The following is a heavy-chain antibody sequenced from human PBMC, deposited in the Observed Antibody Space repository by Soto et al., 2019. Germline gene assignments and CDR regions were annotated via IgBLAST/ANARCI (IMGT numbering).Heavy chain of an antibody. J-gene: IGHJ4*02. CDR1: GWSFSGYY. D-gene: IGHD4-17*01. CDR3: ARAYGGNVFDY. CDR2: INHSGST. Sequence: QVQLQQWGAGLLKPSETLSLTCAVYGWSFSGYYWSWIRQPPGKGLEWIGEINHSGSTNYNPSLKTRVTISVDTSQNQFALKLSSVTAADTAVYYCARAYGGNVFDYWGQGTLVTVSS. V-gene: IGHV4-34*01.